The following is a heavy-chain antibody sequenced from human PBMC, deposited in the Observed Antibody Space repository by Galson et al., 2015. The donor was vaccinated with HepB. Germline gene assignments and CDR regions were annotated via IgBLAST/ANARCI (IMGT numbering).Heavy chain of an antibody. V-gene: IGHV1-3*01. D-gene: IGHD3/OR15-3a*01. CDR3: ARDRSQGLDY. CDR1: GYTFTSYA. Sequence: SVKVSCKASGYTFTSYAIHWVRRAPGQRLEWMGCINPDNANTKYSQNFQGRVTFTGDTSARTAYMELTSLRSEDTAVYYCARDRSQGLDYWGQGTLVTVSS. J-gene: IGHJ4*02. CDR2: INPDNANT.